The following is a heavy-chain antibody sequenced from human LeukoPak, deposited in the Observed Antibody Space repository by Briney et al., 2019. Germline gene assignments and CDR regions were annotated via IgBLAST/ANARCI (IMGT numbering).Heavy chain of an antibody. CDR1: GGTFSIYA. CDR2: IIPILGIA. D-gene: IGHD5-24*01. CDR3: ARGSPVEMATISY. Sequence: VASVTVSCKASGGTFSIYAISWVRQAPGQGLEWMGRIIPILGIANYAQKFQGRVTITADKSTSTAYMELSSLRSEDTAVYYCARGSPVEMATISYWGQGTLVTVSS. V-gene: IGHV1-69*04. J-gene: IGHJ4*02.